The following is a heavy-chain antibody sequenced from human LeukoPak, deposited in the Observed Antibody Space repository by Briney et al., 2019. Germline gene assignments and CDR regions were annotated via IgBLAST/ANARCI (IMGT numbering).Heavy chain of an antibody. D-gene: IGHD7-27*01. CDR3: ARDGPQLGVQKRGAFDI. Sequence: TLSLTCTVSGGSISSGDYYWSWIRQPPGKGLEWIGYIYYSGSTYYNPSLKSRVTISVDTSKNQFSLKLSSVTAADTAVYYCARDGPQLGVQKRGAFDIWGQGTMVTVSS. CDR1: GGSISSGDYY. J-gene: IGHJ3*02. CDR2: IYYSGST. V-gene: IGHV4-30-4*01.